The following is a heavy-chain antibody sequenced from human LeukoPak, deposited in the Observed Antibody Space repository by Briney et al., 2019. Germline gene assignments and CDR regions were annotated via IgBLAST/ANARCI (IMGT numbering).Heavy chain of an antibody. CDR1: GFTFSSYA. V-gene: IGHV3-30-3*01. D-gene: IGHD3-10*01. J-gene: IGHJ4*02. CDR3: ARVLGVTMVRGVIDY. Sequence: GGSLRLSCAASGFTFSSYAMHWVRQAPGKGLEWVAVISYDGSNKYYADSVKGRFTISRDNSKNTLYLQMNSLRAEDTAVYYCARVLGVTMVRGVIDYWGQGTLVTVSS. CDR2: ISYDGSNK.